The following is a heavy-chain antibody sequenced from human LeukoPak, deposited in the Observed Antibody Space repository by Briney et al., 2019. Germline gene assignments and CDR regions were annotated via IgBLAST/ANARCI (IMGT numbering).Heavy chain of an antibody. J-gene: IGHJ4*02. V-gene: IGHV5-51*01. CDR2: IYPGDSDT. CDR3: ARIPYSGSFHFDY. CDR1: GYSFTSYW. D-gene: IGHD1-26*01. Sequence: GESLKISCKGSGYSFTSYWVGWVRQMPGKGLEWMGIIYPGDSDTRYSPSFQGQVTISADKSISTAYLQWSSLKVSDTAMYYCARIPYSGSFHFDYWGQGTLVTVSS.